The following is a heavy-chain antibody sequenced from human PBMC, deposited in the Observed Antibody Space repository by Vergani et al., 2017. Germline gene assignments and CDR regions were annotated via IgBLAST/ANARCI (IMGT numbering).Heavy chain of an antibody. V-gene: IGHV3-30*18. Sequence: QVQVVESGGGVVQPGRSLRLSCEASGFTFTNYDMHWVRQTPGKGLEWLSLISYDGRNKYYADSVKGRFTVSRDNSKNTLFLHMNSLRPEDTAVYYCAKVGRSEVAGTFGAFDIWGQGTMVTVSS. CDR3: AKVGRSEVAGTFGAFDI. CDR1: GFTFTNYD. J-gene: IGHJ3*02. CDR2: ISYDGRNK. D-gene: IGHD6-19*01.